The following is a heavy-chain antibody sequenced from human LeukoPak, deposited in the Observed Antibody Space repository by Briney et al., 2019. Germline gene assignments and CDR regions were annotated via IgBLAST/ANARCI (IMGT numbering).Heavy chain of an antibody. CDR1: GFTFSVYS. CDR3: AKNPHRSGWYQDY. J-gene: IGHJ4*02. CDR2: ISASGGS. V-gene: IGHV3-23*01. Sequence: GGSLRLSCVASGFTFSVYSMSWVRQTPEKGLEWVAAISASGGSYYADSVKGRFTISRDNSKNTLYLQLNNLVTDDTAVYYCAKNPHRSGWYQDYWGQGALVIVTS. D-gene: IGHD6-19*01.